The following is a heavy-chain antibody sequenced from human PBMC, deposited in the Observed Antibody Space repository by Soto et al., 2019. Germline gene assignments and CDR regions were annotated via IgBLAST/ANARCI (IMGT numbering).Heavy chain of an antibody. CDR2: IYYSGST. J-gene: IGHJ4*02. D-gene: IGHD3-9*01. Sequence: NPSETLSLTCTVSGGSISSYYWSWIRQPPGKGLEWIGYIYYSGSTNYNPSLKSRVTISVDTSKNQFSLKLSSVTAADTAVYYCARVDPHYDILTGYYLFDYWGQGTLVTVSS. V-gene: IGHV4-59*01. CDR1: GGSISSYY. CDR3: ARVDPHYDILTGYYLFDY.